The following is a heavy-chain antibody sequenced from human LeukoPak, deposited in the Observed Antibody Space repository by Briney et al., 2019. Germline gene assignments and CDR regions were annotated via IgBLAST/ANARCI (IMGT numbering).Heavy chain of an antibody. CDR1: GFIVSSNY. J-gene: IGHJ4*02. CDR2: IYSGVST. D-gene: IGHD1-26*01. V-gene: IGHV3-53*01. CDR3: AREGGSYYFDY. Sequence: PGGSLRLSCAASGFIVSSNYMSWVRQAPGKGLEWVSVIYSGVSTYYADSVQGRFTSSRDNSKNTLYLQMNSLRAEDTAVYYCAREGGSYYFDYWGQGTLVTVSS.